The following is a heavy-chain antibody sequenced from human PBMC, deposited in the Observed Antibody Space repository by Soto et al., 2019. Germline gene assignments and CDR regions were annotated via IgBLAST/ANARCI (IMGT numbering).Heavy chain of an antibody. V-gene: IGHV1-3*01. J-gene: IGHJ1*01. CDR3: ASSESLYC. D-gene: IGHD1-26*01. CDR1: GYTFTNSL. CDR2: INAGNGDT. Sequence: ASVKVSCKTSGYTFTNSLKYWVRQAPGQRLEWMGWINAGNGDTKYSQKFQGRVTITRDTSASTVYMELRSLTFEDTAVYYCASSESLYCRAQRTLVTSP.